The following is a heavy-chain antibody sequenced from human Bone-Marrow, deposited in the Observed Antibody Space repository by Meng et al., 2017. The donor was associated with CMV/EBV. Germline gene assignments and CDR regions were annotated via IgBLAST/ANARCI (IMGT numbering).Heavy chain of an antibody. CDR2: ISSSGSTI. CDR3: ARVGGYSYGNYYYYYGMDV. J-gene: IGHJ6*01. Sequence: GESLKISCAASGFTFSSYEMNWVRQAPGKGLEWVSYISSSGSTIYYADSVKGRFTISRDNAKNSLYLQMNSLRAEDTAVDYCARVGGYSYGNYYYYYGMDVWGQGTTVTVSS. V-gene: IGHV3-48*03. CDR1: GFTFSSYE. D-gene: IGHD5-18*01.